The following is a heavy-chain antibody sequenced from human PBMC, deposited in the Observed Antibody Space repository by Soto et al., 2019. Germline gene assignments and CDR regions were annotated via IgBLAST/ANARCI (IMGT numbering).Heavy chain of an antibody. CDR3: ARLGDYGSGSY. Sequence: EVHLVESGGDLVQPGGSLRLSCAASGFSFSSFSMNWVRQAPGKGLECVSYISGSGTTTYYADSVKGRFTISRDNAKNSLYLQMNSLQAEDTAVYYCARLGDYGSGSYWGQGTLVNVSS. CDR2: ISGSGTTT. J-gene: IGHJ4*02. CDR1: GFSFSSFS. D-gene: IGHD3-10*01. V-gene: IGHV3-48*04.